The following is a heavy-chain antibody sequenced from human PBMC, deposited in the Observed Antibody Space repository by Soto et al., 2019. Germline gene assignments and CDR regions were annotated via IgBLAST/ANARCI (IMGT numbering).Heavy chain of an antibody. CDR2: ISACKGNT. V-gene: IGHV1-18*01. CDR1: GYTFASYA. J-gene: IGHJ4*02. Sequence: QVQLVQAGAEVKKPGASVKVSCKASGYTFASYALSWMRQAPGQGLQWMGWISACKGNTNYAQKLQGRATMTTDTSTSTAYTELRVLGSADTAVYSCARDPPPPDYWGQGHLVTVSS. CDR3: ARDPPPPDY.